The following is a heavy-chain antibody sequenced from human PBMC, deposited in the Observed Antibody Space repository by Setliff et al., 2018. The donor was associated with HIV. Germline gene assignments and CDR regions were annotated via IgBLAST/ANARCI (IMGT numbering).Heavy chain of an antibody. D-gene: IGHD3-10*01. CDR3: ATDPGSLIWFGGSKVNV. J-gene: IGHJ6*02. CDR2: FDPEDGVT. CDR1: GYTVAEFS. Sequence: ASVKVSCKVYGYTVAEFSMHWARQAPGKGLEWVAGFDPEDGVTFYAQNFQGRVTMTEDTSTDTAYMELSSLRSEDTAVYYCATDPGSLIWFGGSKVNVWGQGTTVTVSS. V-gene: IGHV1-24*01.